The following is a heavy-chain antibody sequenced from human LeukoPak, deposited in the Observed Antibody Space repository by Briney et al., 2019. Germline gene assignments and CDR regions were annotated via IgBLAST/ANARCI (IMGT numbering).Heavy chain of an antibody. V-gene: IGHV4-59*06. Sequence: SETLSLTCAVYGGSFSGYYWSWIRQPPGKGLEWIGYIYYSGSTYYSPSLKSRVTISVDTSKNQFSLKLSSVTAADTAVYFCAVAEMGFYFDYWGQGTLATVSS. D-gene: IGHD6-19*01. J-gene: IGHJ4*02. CDR3: AVAEMGFYFDY. CDR1: GGSFSGYY. CDR2: IYYSGST.